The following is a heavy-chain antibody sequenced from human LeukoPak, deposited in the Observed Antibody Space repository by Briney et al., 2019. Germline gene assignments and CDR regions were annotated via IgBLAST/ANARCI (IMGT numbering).Heavy chain of an antibody. CDR2: ISWNSGSI. CDR3: AKDLGYGSGSYILDY. Sequence: GGSLRLSCAASGFTFDDYAMHWVRQAPGKGLEWVSGISWNSGSIGYADSVKGRFTISRDNAKNSLYLQMNSQRAEDTALYYCAKDLGYGSGSYILDYWGQGTLVTVSS. J-gene: IGHJ4*02. V-gene: IGHV3-9*01. CDR1: GFTFDDYA. D-gene: IGHD3-10*01.